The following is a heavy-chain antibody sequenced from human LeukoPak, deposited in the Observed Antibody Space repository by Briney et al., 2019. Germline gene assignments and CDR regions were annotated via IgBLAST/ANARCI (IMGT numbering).Heavy chain of an antibody. CDR1: GGTFSSYA. J-gene: IGHJ5*02. D-gene: IGHD3-9*01. CDR2: IIPIFGTA. CDR3: ARDSLPYYDILTGYWFDP. V-gene: IGHV1-69*13. Sequence: ASVKASCKASGGTFSSYAISWVRQAPGQGLEWMGGIIPIFGTANYAQKFQGRVTITADESTSTAYMELSSLRSEDTAVYYCARDSLPYYDILTGYWFDPWGQGTLVTVSS.